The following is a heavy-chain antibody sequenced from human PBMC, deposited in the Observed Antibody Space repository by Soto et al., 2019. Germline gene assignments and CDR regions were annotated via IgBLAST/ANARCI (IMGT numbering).Heavy chain of an antibody. J-gene: IGHJ4*02. CDR3: ASQASGWYPDY. CDR2: IFDSGTT. Sequence: QVQLQKSGPGLVKPSQTLSLTCTVSGGSISSGGYYWSWLRQHPGKGLEWIGYIFDSGTTYYNPSLKSRVTISVDPSKSQFSLRLTSVTATDTAVYYCASQASGWYPDYWGQGTLVTVSS. V-gene: IGHV4-31*03. D-gene: IGHD6-19*01. CDR1: GGSISSGGYY.